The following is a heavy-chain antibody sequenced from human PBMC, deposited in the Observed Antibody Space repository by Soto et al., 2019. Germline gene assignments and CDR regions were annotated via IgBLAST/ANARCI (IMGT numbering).Heavy chain of an antibody. CDR1: GFSLSTSGVG. CDR3: VHKGGGDRILDY. Sequence: QITLKESGPALVKPTQTLTLTCTFSGFSLSTSGVGVGWIRQPPGEALEWLALIYWDDYKHFSPSLESRLTIPKDTSKNPGVLKMTNMDPLDKATYYCVHKGGGDRILDYWGQGTLVTVSS. D-gene: IGHD3-16*01. CDR2: IYWDDYK. V-gene: IGHV2-5*02. J-gene: IGHJ4*02.